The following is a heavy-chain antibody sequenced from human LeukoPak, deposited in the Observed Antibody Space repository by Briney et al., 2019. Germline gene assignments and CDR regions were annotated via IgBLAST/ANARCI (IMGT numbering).Heavy chain of an antibody. D-gene: IGHD2-2*01. Sequence: SETLSLTCTVSGGSISSYYWSWIRRPPGKGLEWIGYINYSGSTNYNPSLKSRVTISVDTSKNQFSLKLSSVTAADTAVYYCASRYCSSTSCYLFAFDIWGQGTMVTVSS. CDR1: GGSISSYY. V-gene: IGHV4-59*01. CDR3: ASRYCSSTSCYLFAFDI. CDR2: INYSGST. J-gene: IGHJ3*02.